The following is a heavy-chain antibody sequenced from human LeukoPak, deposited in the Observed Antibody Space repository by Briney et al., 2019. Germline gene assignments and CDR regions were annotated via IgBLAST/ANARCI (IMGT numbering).Heavy chain of an antibody. CDR2: ISYDGSNK. Sequence: GGSLRLSCAASGFTFSNYAMHWVRQAPGKGLEWVAVISYDGSNKYYADSVKGRFTISRDNSKTTLYLQMNSLRTEDTAVYYCARARWSSGWYLGSFDYWGQGTLVTVSS. V-gene: IGHV3-30-3*01. D-gene: IGHD6-19*01. CDR1: GFTFSNYA. CDR3: ARARWSSGWYLGSFDY. J-gene: IGHJ4*02.